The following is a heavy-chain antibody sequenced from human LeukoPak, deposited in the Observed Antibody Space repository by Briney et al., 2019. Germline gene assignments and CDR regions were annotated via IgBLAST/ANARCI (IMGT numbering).Heavy chain of an antibody. D-gene: IGHD3-10*01. Sequence: GSLRLSCAASGFTFSGSAMHWVRQASGKGLEWVGRIRSKANSYATAYAASVKGRFTISRDDSKNTAYLQMNSLKTEDTAVYYCTGGSGSYSPGPSYGMDVWGQGTTVTVSS. CDR3: TGGSGSYSPGPSYGMDV. J-gene: IGHJ6*02. CDR1: GFTFSGSA. V-gene: IGHV3-73*01. CDR2: IRSKANSYAT.